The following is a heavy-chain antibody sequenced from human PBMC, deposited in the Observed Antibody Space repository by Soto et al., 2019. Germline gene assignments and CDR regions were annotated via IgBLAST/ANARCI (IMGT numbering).Heavy chain of an antibody. Sequence: ASVKVSCKASGYTFTSYAMHWVRQAPGQRLEWMGWINAGNGNTKYSQKFQGRVTITRDTSASTAYMELSSLRSGDTAVYYCARVKQWLVPMSAFDIWGQGTMVTVSS. J-gene: IGHJ3*02. CDR3: ARVKQWLVPMSAFDI. CDR1: GYTFTSYA. CDR2: INAGNGNT. V-gene: IGHV1-3*01. D-gene: IGHD6-19*01.